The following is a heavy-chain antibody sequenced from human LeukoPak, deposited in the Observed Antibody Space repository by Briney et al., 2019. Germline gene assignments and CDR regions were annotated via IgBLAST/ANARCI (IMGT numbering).Heavy chain of an antibody. D-gene: IGHD3-10*01. J-gene: IGHJ6*04. CDR1: GGSISSYY. V-gene: IGHV4-4*07. CDR3: AAGSGSPYYYYYGMDV. CDR2: IYTSGST. Sequence: PSETLSLTCTVSGGSISSYYWSWIRQPAGKGLEWIGRIYTSGSTNYNPSLKSRVTMSVDTSKNQFSLKLSSVTAADTAVYYWAAGSGSPYYYYYGMDVWGKGTTVTVSS.